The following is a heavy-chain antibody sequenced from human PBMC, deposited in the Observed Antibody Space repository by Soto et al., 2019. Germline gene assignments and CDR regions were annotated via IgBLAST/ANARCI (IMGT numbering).Heavy chain of an antibody. Sequence: EVQLLESGGGLVQPGGSLRVSCAASGFTFSSYTMSWVRQAPGKGLEWVSAISGSGGSTYYADSVKGRFTISRDNSKNTLYLQMNSLRAEDTAVYYCAKAPLHFYGDYVELAFDIWGQGTMVTVAS. CDR1: GFTFSSYT. V-gene: IGHV3-23*01. J-gene: IGHJ3*02. CDR2: ISGSGGST. D-gene: IGHD4-17*01. CDR3: AKAPLHFYGDYVELAFDI.